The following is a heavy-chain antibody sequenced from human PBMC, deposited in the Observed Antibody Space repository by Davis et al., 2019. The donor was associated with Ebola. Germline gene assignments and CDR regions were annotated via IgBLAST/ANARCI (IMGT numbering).Heavy chain of an antibody. V-gene: IGHV1-69*13. CDR1: GGTFSSYG. CDR3: ARGIALDSRFDP. D-gene: IGHD2-2*03. J-gene: IGHJ5*02. Sequence: SSVTVSCKASGGTFSSYGISWVRQAPGQGLEWMGGIIPIFGTANYAQKFQGRVTITADESTSTAYMELSSLRSEDTAVYYCARGIALDSRFDPWGQGTLVTVSS. CDR2: IIPIFGTA.